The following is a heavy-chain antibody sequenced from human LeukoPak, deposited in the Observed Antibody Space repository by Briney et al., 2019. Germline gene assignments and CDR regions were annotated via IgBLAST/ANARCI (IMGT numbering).Heavy chain of an antibody. Sequence: PSETLSLTCTVSGYSISSGYYWGWIRQPPGKGLEWIGSIHHSGSTYYNPSLKSRVTISVDTSKTQFSLKLSSVTAADTAVYYCARRGNDYGDNWGQGTLVTVSS. CDR2: IHHSGST. CDR1: GYSISSGYY. CDR3: ARRGNDYGDN. D-gene: IGHD3-16*01. V-gene: IGHV4-38-2*02. J-gene: IGHJ4*02.